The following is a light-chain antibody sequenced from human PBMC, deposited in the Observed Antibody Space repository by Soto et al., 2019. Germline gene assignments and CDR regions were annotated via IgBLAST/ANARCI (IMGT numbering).Light chain of an antibody. CDR1: QSISRQ. CDR2: QAS. J-gene: IGKJ1*01. CDR3: LQYQSYWT. V-gene: IGKV1-5*03. Sequence: DIQMTQSPSTLSASVGDRVSITCRASQSISRQLAWYQQKPGKAPNLLIYQASNLETGVPSRFTGSGSGTEFTLTISSLQPDDLGNYYCLQYQSYWTFGQGTKVEVK.